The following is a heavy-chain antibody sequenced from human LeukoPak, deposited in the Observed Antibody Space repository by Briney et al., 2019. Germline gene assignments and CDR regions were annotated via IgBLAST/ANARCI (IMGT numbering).Heavy chain of an antibody. J-gene: IGHJ4*02. CDR2: ISGSGGST. V-gene: IGHV3-23*01. D-gene: IGHD3-22*01. Sequence: PGGSLRLSCAASGFTFSSYAMSWVRQAPGKGLEWVSAISGSGGSTYYADSVKGRFTISRDNSKNTLYLQMNSLRAEDPAVYYCAKNANYYDSSGYFFTYYFDYWGQGTLVTVSS. CDR1: GFTFSSYA. CDR3: AKNANYYDSSGYFFTYYFDY.